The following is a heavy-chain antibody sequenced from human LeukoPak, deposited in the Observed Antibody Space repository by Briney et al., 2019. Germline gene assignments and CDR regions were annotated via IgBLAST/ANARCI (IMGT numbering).Heavy chain of an antibody. Sequence: ASVKVSCKASGYRLRNHGISWVRQAPGQGLEWMGWIGADSGDTHGDTHYAEKLQGRVTMTTDTSTDTAYMDLRSLRSDDTAVYYCARGGSSGPEGWFDPWGQGTLVTVSS. D-gene: IGHD6-19*01. J-gene: IGHJ5*02. CDR2: IGADSGDTHGDT. V-gene: IGHV1-18*01. CDR1: GYRLRNHG. CDR3: ARGGSSGPEGWFDP.